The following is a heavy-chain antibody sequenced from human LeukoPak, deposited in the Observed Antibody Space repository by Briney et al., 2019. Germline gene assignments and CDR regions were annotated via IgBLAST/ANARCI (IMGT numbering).Heavy chain of an antibody. J-gene: IGHJ4*02. V-gene: IGHV3-30-3*01. Sequence: GESLKISCKGSGFTFSSYAMHWVRQAPGKGLEWVAVISYDGSNKYYADSVKGRFTISRDNSKNTLYLQMNSLRAEDTAVYYCARDTGYSSSWYVFDYWGQGTLVTVSS. D-gene: IGHD6-13*01. CDR1: GFTFSSYA. CDR2: ISYDGSNK. CDR3: ARDTGYSSSWYVFDY.